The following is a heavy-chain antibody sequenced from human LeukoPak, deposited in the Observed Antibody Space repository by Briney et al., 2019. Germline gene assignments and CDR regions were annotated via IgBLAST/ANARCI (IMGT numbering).Heavy chain of an antibody. J-gene: IGHJ4*02. CDR2: ITASSTAI. D-gene: IGHD3-9*01. V-gene: IGHV3-21*01. CDR1: GFTFNTYT. Sequence: GGSLRLSCAASGFTFNTYTMNWVRQAPGKGLEWVSSITASSTAIYSADSVKGRFTISRDNAKNLLYLQMDSLRAEDTAVYYCARTYYDILTGYNPYFDYWGQGILVTVSS. CDR3: ARTYYDILTGYNPYFDY.